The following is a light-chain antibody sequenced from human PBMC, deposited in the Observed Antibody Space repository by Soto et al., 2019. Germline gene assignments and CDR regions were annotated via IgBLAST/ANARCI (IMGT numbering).Light chain of an antibody. Sequence: SPSPGARLSFPGRRTALXXRASQSVSSSSFAWYQHRPGQAPSXXIYATSSRAPGISARFSGGGSGTDFTLTISSLQSEDFAVYYCQHYKNSPFTFGQGTQVDIK. J-gene: IGKJ3*01. CDR2: ATS. V-gene: IGKV3D-15*01. CDR3: QHYKNSPFT. CDR1: QSVSSS.